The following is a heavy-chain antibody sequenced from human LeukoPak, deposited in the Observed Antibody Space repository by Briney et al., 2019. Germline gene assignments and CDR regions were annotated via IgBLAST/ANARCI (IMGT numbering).Heavy chain of an antibody. V-gene: IGHV3-21*01. CDR3: ARDLRYYYGSGNVLYNWFDP. CDR1: GFTFSSYS. Sequence: GGSLRLSCAASGFTFSSYSMNWVRQAPGKGLEWVSSISSSSSYIYYADSMKGRFTISRDNAKNSLYLQMNSLRAEDTAVYYCARDLRYYYGSGNVLYNWFDPWGQGTLVTVSS. D-gene: IGHD3-10*01. CDR2: ISSSSSYI. J-gene: IGHJ5*02.